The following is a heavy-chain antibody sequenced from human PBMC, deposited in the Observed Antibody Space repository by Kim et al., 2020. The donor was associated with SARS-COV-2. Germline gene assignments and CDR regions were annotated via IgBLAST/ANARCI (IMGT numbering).Heavy chain of an antibody. Sequence: SVKVSCKASGGTFSSYAISWVRQAPGQGLEWMGGIIPIFGTANYAQKFQGRVTITADESTSTAYMELSSLRSEDTAVYYCARVPPRYYYDSSGYIYFDYWGQGTLVTVSS. D-gene: IGHD3-22*01. V-gene: IGHV1-69*13. CDR1: GGTFSSYA. CDR3: ARVPPRYYYDSSGYIYFDY. CDR2: IIPIFGTA. J-gene: IGHJ4*02.